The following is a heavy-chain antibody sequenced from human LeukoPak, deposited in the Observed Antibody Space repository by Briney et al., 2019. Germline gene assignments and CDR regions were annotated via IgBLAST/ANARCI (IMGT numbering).Heavy chain of an antibody. D-gene: IGHD3-10*01. CDR2: INHSGST. Sequence: SETLSLTCAVYGGSFSGYYWSWIRQPPGKGLEWIGEINHSGSTNYNPSLKSRVTISVDTFKNQFSLKLSSVTAADTAVYYCARAHAKYYGSGSPINWFDPWGQGTLVTVSS. V-gene: IGHV4-34*01. CDR3: ARAHAKYYGSGSPINWFDP. J-gene: IGHJ5*02. CDR1: GGSFSGYY.